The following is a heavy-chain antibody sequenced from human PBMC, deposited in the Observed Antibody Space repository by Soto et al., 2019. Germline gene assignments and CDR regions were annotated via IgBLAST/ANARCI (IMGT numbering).Heavy chain of an antibody. J-gene: IGHJ4*02. V-gene: IGHV3-21*01. Sequence: EVQLVESGGGLVKPGGSLRLSCAASGFIFSSYSMNWVRQAPGKGLEWVSFISSSSSYISYADSVKGRFTISRDNAKNSLYLQMNSLRAEDTAVYYCARDQNYYDGRGYWLYWGQGTLVTVSS. CDR1: GFIFSSYS. CDR3: ARDQNYYDGRGYWLY. D-gene: IGHD3-22*01. CDR2: ISSSSSYI.